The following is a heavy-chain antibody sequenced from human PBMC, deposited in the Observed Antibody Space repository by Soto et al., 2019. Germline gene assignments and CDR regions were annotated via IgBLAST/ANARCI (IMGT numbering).Heavy chain of an antibody. Sequence: ASVKVSCKASGYTFTGYYIHWVREAPGQGLEWMGWINPQTGGTSYAQKFQGRVTLSRDTSINTAYLELSRLTFDDAAVYFCARERYQVISDGMDVWGQGTTVTVSS. V-gene: IGHV1-2*02. CDR3: ARERYQVISDGMDV. CDR1: GYTFTGYY. J-gene: IGHJ6*02. D-gene: IGHD2-2*01. CDR2: INPQTGGT.